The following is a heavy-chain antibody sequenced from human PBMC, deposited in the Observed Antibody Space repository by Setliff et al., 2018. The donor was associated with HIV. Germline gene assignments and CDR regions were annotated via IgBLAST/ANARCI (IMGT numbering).Heavy chain of an antibody. CDR2: FYSSGST. J-gene: IGHJ6*03. CDR3: ARDRDIVVVPASPQGYYYYMDV. CDR1: GGSISSGNYY. Sequence: SLTCTVSGGSISSGNYYWSWIRQPAGKGLEWIGRFYSSGSTNYNPSLKSRVTISINTSKNQFSLKLSSVTAADTAVYYCARDRDIVVVPASPQGYYYYMDVWGKGTTVTVSS. V-gene: IGHV4-61*02. D-gene: IGHD2-2*01.